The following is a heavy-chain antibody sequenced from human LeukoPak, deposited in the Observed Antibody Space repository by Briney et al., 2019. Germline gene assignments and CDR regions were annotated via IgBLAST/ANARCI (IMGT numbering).Heavy chain of an antibody. CDR3: ARFYDSSGYHNN. V-gene: IGHV1-2*06. D-gene: IGHD3-22*01. CDR1: GYTFTGYY. J-gene: IGHJ4*02. Sequence: ASVKVSCKASGYTFTGYYMHWVRQAPGQGLEWMGRINPNSGGTNYAQKFQGRVTMTRDTSISTAYMELSRLRSDDTAVYYCARFYDSSGYHNNWGRGTLVTVSS. CDR2: INPNSGGT.